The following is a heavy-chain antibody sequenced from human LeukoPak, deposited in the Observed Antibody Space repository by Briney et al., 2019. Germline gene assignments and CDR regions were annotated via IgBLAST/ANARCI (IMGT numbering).Heavy chain of an antibody. CDR1: GASINNYY. Sequence: SETLSLTCTVSGASINNYYWSWVRQPPLKGLEWISYIYSTGDTSYNPSLESRASISMDTSKNHFSLEITSVTAADTAVYYCARGSRVYDRSGFHTWHDYWGHGTLVTVSS. J-gene: IGHJ4*03. CDR3: ARGSRVYDRSGFHTWHDY. D-gene: IGHD3-22*01. V-gene: IGHV4-59*01. CDR2: IYSTGDT.